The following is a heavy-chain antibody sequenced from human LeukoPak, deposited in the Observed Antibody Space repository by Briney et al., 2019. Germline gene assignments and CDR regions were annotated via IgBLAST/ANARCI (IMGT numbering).Heavy chain of an antibody. CDR3: TRLQIAVAGPNWFDP. Sequence: GGSLRLSCAASGFTFSSYWMSWVRQAPGKGLEWVANIKQDGSEKYYVGSVKGRFTISRDNAKNSLYLQMNGLRVEDTAVYYCTRLQIAVAGPNWFDPWGQGTLVTVSS. D-gene: IGHD6-19*01. CDR1: GFTFSSYW. V-gene: IGHV3-7*01. CDR2: IKQDGSEK. J-gene: IGHJ5*02.